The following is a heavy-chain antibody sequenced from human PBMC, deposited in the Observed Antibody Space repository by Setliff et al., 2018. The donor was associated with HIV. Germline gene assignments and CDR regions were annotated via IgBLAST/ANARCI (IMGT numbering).Heavy chain of an antibody. CDR3: ARADVSYYGSGSYLNWFDP. Sequence: ASVKVSCKASGYTFTGYYMHWVRQAPGQGLEWMGRINPNSGGTNYAQKFQGRVTMTRDTSISTAYMELGRLRSDDTAVYYCARADVSYYGSGSYLNWFDPWGQGTLVTVSS. CDR1: GYTFTGYY. CDR2: INPNSGGT. V-gene: IGHV1-2*06. D-gene: IGHD3-10*01. J-gene: IGHJ5*02.